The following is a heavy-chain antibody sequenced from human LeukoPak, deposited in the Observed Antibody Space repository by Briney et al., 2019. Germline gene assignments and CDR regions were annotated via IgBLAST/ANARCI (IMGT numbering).Heavy chain of an antibody. V-gene: IGHV4-38-2*01. CDR3: ARRSTTGTTDWFDP. J-gene: IGHJ5*02. Sequence: SETLSLTCAVSGYSISSGYYWGWIRQPPGKGLEWIGSIYHSGSTYYNPSLKSRVTISVDTSKNQFTLNLSPVTAAETAVYYCARRSTTGTTDWFDPWGQGTLVTVSS. CDR1: GYSISSGYY. D-gene: IGHD1-1*01. CDR2: IYHSGST.